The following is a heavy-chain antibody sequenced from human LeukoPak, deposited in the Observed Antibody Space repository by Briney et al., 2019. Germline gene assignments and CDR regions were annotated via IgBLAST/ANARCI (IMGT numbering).Heavy chain of an antibody. Sequence: SETLSLTCTVSGGSISSGSYYWSWVRQPAGKGLEWIGRIYTSGTTNYNPSLRSRVTISLDTSKNQFSLRLSSVTAADTAVYYCARIEMNTITYDYWGQGTLVTVS. D-gene: IGHD5-24*01. V-gene: IGHV4-61*02. CDR2: IYTSGTT. CDR1: GGSISSGSYY. J-gene: IGHJ4*02. CDR3: ARIEMNTITYDY.